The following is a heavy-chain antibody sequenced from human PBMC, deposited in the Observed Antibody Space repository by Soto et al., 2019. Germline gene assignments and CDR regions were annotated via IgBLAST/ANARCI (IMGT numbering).Heavy chain of an antibody. V-gene: IGHV1-46*01. J-gene: IGHJ4*02. CDR1: GYTFIHYY. Sequence: QVQLVQSGAEVKKPGASVKISCKASGYTFIHYYIHWVRQAPGQGLEWMAIINPNGGSTNYAQKFQGRVTVPSDTSTPTVSMELNSLESDDTAVYFCARSLLQGDFWGQGTLVTVSS. D-gene: IGHD2-21*01. CDR3: ARSLLQGDF. CDR2: INPNGGST.